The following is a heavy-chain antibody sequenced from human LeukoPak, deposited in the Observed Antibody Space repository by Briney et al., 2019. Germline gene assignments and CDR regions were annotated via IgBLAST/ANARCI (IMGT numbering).Heavy chain of an antibody. D-gene: IGHD3-16*01. CDR3: ASGDYMDC. CDR2: INQDASEK. Sequence: HPGGSLRLSCAASGFTFSSYSMSWVRQTPGKGLEWVANINQDASEKYYVDSVQGRFTISRDNAKNSLFLQMNSLRAEDTAVYYCASGDYMDCWGQGTLVTVSS. J-gene: IGHJ4*02. CDR1: GFTFSSYS. V-gene: IGHV3-7*01.